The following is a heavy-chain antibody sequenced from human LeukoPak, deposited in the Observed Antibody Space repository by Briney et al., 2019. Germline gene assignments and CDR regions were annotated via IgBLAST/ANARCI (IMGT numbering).Heavy chain of an antibody. D-gene: IGHD3-16*01. CDR2: IKRKTDGETT. Sequence: GGSLRLSCVASGFTFGKYWMSWVRQAPGKGLEWVGRIKRKTDGETTHYAAPVKGRFTISRDDSKNTLYLQMKSLEIEDTAVYYCTTLGGGAAPDWGQGTLVTVSS. CDR3: TTLGGGAAPD. V-gene: IGHV3-15*01. J-gene: IGHJ4*02. CDR1: GFTFGKYW.